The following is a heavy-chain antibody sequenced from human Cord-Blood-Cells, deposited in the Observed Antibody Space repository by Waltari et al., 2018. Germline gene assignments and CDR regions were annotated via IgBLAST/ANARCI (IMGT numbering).Heavy chain of an antibody. Sequence: EVQLLESGGGLVQPGGSLRLSCAASGFTFSSYAMSWVRQAPGKGLEWVTGISGSGASTYYANAVKGRLNISRNNSKNTLYLQMNGLRAEDTAVYYCAKGPNYFDILTHIDYWGQGTLVTVSS. V-gene: IGHV3-23*01. CDR2: ISGSGAST. J-gene: IGHJ4*02. CDR1: GFTFSSYA. CDR3: AKGPNYFDILTHIDY. D-gene: IGHD3-9*01.